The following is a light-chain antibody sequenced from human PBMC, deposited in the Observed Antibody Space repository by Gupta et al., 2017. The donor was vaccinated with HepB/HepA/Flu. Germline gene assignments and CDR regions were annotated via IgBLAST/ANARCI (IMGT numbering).Light chain of an antibody. Sequence: SYVLTQPPSVSVAPGKTARITCGGNNIGSKSVHWYQQKPGQAPVLVIYYDSDRPSGIPERFSCANSWNTATLKISRVEAGDEADYYWQVWDSSSEHPVVFGGGTKLTVL. CDR3: QVWDSSSEHPVV. J-gene: IGLJ2*01. CDR2: YDS. CDR1: NIGSKS. V-gene: IGLV3-21*04.